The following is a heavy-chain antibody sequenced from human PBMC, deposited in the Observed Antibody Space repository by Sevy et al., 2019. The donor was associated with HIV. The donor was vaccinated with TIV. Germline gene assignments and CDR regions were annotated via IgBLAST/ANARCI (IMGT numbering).Heavy chain of an antibody. J-gene: IGHJ6*03. CDR2: ITDSGST. CDR1: GGSIRRGDYF. Sequence: SETLSLTCSVTGGSIRRGDYFWGWIRQSPGKGLEWIGSITDSGSTYYNPSLKSRVTMSVDTSKNQFPLKLSPVTAADTAVHYCARLRGGYGNGWFYYYMDVWGKGTTVTVSS. V-gene: IGHV4-39*01. D-gene: IGHD3-10*01. CDR3: ARLRGGYGNGWFYYYMDV.